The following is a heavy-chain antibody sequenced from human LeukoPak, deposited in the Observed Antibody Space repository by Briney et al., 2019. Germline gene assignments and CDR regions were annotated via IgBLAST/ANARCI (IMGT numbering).Heavy chain of an antibody. CDR2: FDPEDGET. D-gene: IGHD6-19*01. CDR3: ATDASGWYGGFDY. J-gene: IGHJ4*02. Sequence: APVKVPCKVSGYTLTELSMHWVRQAPGKGLEWMGGFDPEDGETIYAQKFQGRVTMTEDTSTDTAYMELSSLRSEDTAVYYCATDASGWYGGFDYWGQGTLVTVSS. V-gene: IGHV1-24*01. CDR1: GYTLTELS.